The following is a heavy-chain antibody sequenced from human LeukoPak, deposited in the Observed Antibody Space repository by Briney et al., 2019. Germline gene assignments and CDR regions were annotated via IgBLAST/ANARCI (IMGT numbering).Heavy chain of an antibody. CDR1: LFSFSRCN. CDR3: ARDAQWLVPEGYYMDV. V-gene: IGHV3-21*01. D-gene: IGHD6-19*01. CDR2: MSSSSRYI. Sequence: PGGALRLSHVRSLFSFSRCNMNGLRPAPRRGGERVSCMSSSSRYIYADSLKSRFTISRENAPNAQYLQMNSLGAEDPAVYYCARDAQWLVPEGYYMDVWRRDTGVSVS. J-gene: IGHJ6*03.